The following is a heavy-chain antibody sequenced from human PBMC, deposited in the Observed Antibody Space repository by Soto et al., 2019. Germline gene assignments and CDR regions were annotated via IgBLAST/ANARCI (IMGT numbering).Heavy chain of an antibody. Sequence: ASVKVSCKASGSTFSSYGVGWVRQAPGQGLEWMGWITTYNGNTNYAQKLQGRVTMTTDTSTSTAYMELRSLRSDDTAVYYCARGPIFGVVTSLLDPWGQGTLVTVSS. CDR1: GSTFSSYG. CDR2: ITTYNGNT. J-gene: IGHJ5*02. V-gene: IGHV1-18*01. D-gene: IGHD3-3*01. CDR3: ARGPIFGVVTSLLDP.